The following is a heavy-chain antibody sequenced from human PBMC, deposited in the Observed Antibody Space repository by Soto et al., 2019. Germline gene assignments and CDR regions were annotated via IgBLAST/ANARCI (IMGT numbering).Heavy chain of an antibody. J-gene: IGHJ4*02. D-gene: IGHD2-2*01. V-gene: IGHV2-5*02. CDR1: GFSLSTTAEG. CDR3: AHGSCSSADCYPNPYLDY. CDR2: IYWDDDE. Sequence: QITLKESGPTLVKPTQTLTLTCTFSGFSLSTTAEGVGWISQPPGKALEWLALIYWDDDERYSPSLKSRLTITKDTSKNQVVLTMTNVDPLDTATYYCAHGSCSSADCYPNPYLDYWGQGILVTVSS.